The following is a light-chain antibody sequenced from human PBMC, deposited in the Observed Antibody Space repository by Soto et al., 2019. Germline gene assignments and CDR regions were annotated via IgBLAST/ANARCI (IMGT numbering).Light chain of an antibody. Sequence: QSALTQPASVSGSPGLSITISCTGTSSDVGNYKYVSWYQQHPGKAPKLMIYEVSNRPSGVSNRFSGSKSGNTASLTISGLQAEDETDYYCFSYTSSGTYVFGTGTKLTVL. CDR1: SSDVGNYKY. J-gene: IGLJ1*01. V-gene: IGLV2-14*01. CDR2: EVS. CDR3: FSYTSSGTYV.